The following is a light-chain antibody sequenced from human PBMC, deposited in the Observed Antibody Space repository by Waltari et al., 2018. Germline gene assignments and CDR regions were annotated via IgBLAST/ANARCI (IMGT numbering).Light chain of an antibody. CDR3: SSYAGSNTYI. Sequence: QAAPTQPPSVSGSPGQSVTISCTGTSSDIGYYNAVSWYQQHPGKAPKLMCYEVSKRPSGGSDRFSGSKSGNTASLTISGLQAEDEADDDGSSYAGSNTYIFGAGTRLTVL. J-gene: IGLJ1*01. CDR1: SSDIGYYNA. CDR2: EVS. V-gene: IGLV2-11*01.